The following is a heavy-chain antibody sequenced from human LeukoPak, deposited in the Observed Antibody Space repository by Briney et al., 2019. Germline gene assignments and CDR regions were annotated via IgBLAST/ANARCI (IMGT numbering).Heavy chain of an antibody. V-gene: IGHV3-30*04. CDR3: ARDPLSGSYYYFDY. Sequence: GGSLRLSRAASGFTFSSYAMHWVRQTPGKGLEWVAVISYDGSNKYYADSVKGRFTISRDNSKNTLYLQMNSLRAEDTAVYYCARDPLSGSYYYFDYWGQGTLVTVSS. J-gene: IGHJ4*02. D-gene: IGHD1-26*01. CDR1: GFTFSSYA. CDR2: ISYDGSNK.